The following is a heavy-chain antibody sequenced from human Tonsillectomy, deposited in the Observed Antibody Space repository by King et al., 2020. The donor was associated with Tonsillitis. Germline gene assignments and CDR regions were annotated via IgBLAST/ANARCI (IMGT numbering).Heavy chain of an antibody. CDR2: IIPILGIA. CDR1: GGTFSSYA. D-gene: IGHD3-3*01. Sequence: VQLVQSGAEVKKPGSSVKVSCKASGGTFSSYAISWVRQAPGQGLEWMGRIIPILGIANYAQKFQGRVTITADKSTSTAYMELSSLRSEDTAVYYCARDRAIFGVVIVDDAFDIWGQGTMVTVSS. V-gene: IGHV1-69*09. J-gene: IGHJ3*02. CDR3: ARDRAIFGVVIVDDAFDI.